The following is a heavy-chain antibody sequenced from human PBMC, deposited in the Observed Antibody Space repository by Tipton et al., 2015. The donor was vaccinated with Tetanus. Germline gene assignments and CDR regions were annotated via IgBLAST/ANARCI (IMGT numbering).Heavy chain of an antibody. D-gene: IGHD5-24*01. CDR2: ISSSGSTI. CDR3: AREWRRDTDY. CDR1: GFTFSSYE. J-gene: IGHJ4*02. V-gene: IGHV3-48*03. Sequence: SLRLSCAASGFTFSSYEMNWVRQAPGKGLEWVSYISSSGSTIYYADSVKGRFTISRDNAKNSLYLQMNSLRAEGTAGYYCAREWRRDTDYWGQGTLVTVSS.